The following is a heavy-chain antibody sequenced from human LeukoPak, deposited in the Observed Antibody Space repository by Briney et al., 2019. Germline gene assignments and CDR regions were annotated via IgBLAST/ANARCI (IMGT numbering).Heavy chain of an antibody. V-gene: IGHV3-23*01. CDR1: VFTFSNYA. J-gene: IGHJ4*02. CDR3: AKGGSGSYLYYFDL. Sequence: GGSLRLSCAASVFTFSNYAMTWVRQAPGKGLEWVSTISYTGGSTYYAESVKGRLTISRDNSKNILSLQMNSLRAEDTAVYYCAKGGSGSYLYYFDLWGQGTLVTVSS. CDR2: ISYTGGST. D-gene: IGHD3-10*01.